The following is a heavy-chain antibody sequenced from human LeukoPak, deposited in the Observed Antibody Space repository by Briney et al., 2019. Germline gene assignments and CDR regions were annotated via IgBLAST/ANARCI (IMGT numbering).Heavy chain of an antibody. CDR3: ARVDSSSWPDY. CDR1: GFTVSSNY. CDR2: IYSGGST. V-gene: IGHV3-53*01. D-gene: IGHD6-13*01. Sequence: GGSLRLSCAASGFTVSSNYMSWVRQAPGKGLEWVSVIYSGGSTYYADSVKGRFTISRDNSKNTLYLRMNSLRAEDTAVYYCARVDSSSWPDYWGQGTLVTVSS. J-gene: IGHJ4*02.